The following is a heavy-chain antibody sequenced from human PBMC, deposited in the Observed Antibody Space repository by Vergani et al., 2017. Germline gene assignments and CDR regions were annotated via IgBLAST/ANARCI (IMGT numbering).Heavy chain of an antibody. Sequence: QVQLQQWGAGLLKPSETLSLTCAVYGGSFSGYYWSWIRQPPGKGLEWIGEINHSGSTNYNPSLKSRVTISVDTSKNQFSLKLSSVTAADTAVYYCARRSYGFRAGDYWGQGTLVTVS. J-gene: IGHJ4*02. CDR1: GGSFSGYY. CDR3: ARRSYGFRAGDY. V-gene: IGHV4-34*01. D-gene: IGHD5-18*01. CDR2: INHSGST.